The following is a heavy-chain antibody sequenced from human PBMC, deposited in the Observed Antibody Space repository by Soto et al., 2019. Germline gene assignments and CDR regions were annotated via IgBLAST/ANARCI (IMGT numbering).Heavy chain of an antibody. J-gene: IGHJ6*02. D-gene: IGHD1-26*01. CDR1: GYSFTSYW. Sequence: GESLKISCKGSGYSFTSYWISWVRQMPGKGLEWMGRIDPSDSYTNYSPSFQGHVTISADKSISTAYLQWSSLKASDTAMYYCARHPIVGATIYYGMDAWGQGTTVTVSS. CDR2: IDPSDSYT. V-gene: IGHV5-10-1*01. CDR3: ARHPIVGATIYYGMDA.